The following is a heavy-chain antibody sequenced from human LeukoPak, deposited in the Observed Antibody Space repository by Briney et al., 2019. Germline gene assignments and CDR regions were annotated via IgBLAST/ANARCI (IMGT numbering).Heavy chain of an antibody. Sequence: GGSLRLSCAASGFTFSSYAMSWVRQAPGKGLEWVSAISGSGGSTYYADSVKGRFTISRDNSKNTLYLQMKSLRAEDTDVYYCAKDLGYYYDSSGYFHDYWRRGTLVSVSS. CDR2: ISGSGGST. CDR3: AKDLGYYYDSSGYFHDY. D-gene: IGHD3-22*01. V-gene: IGHV3-23*01. CDR1: GFTFSSYA. J-gene: IGHJ4*02.